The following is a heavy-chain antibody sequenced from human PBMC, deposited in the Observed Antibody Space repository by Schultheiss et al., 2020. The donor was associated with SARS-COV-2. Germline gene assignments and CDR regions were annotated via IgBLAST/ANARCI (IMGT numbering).Heavy chain of an antibody. CDR2: IRSKAYGGTT. V-gene: IGHV3-49*04. CDR3: TSSAGFWSGYYYGMDV. D-gene: IGHD3-3*01. Sequence: GGSLRLSCTASGFTFGDYAMSWVRQAPGKGLEWVGFIRSKAYGGTTEYAASVKGRFTISRDDSKSIAYLQMNSLKTEDTAVYYCTSSAGFWSGYYYGMDVWGQGTTVTVSS. J-gene: IGHJ6*02. CDR1: GFTFGDYA.